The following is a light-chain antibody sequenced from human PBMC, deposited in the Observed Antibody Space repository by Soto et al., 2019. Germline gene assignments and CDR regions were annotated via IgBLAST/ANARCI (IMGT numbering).Light chain of an antibody. Sequence: DIQMTQSPSTLSASVGDRVTITCRASQSISSWLAWYQQKPGKAPNLLISDASSLKSGVPSRFSGSGSATEFTLTISSLQPDDFATYYCQQYNGYSRTFGQGTKVEIK. V-gene: IGKV1-5*01. CDR1: QSISSW. J-gene: IGKJ1*01. CDR3: QQYNGYSRT. CDR2: DAS.